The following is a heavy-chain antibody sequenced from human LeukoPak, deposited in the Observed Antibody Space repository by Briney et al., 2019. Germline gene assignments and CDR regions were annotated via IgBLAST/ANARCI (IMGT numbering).Heavy chain of an antibody. CDR1: GFTFRLFG. Sequence: GGSLRLSCAASGFTFRLFGMHWVRQAPGKGLEWVSFIRFDGSNTYHADSVKGRFTISRDNSKNTLYLQMNSLTSEDTAVYYCAKIKTDILIPDSWGQGTLVTVSS. CDR2: IRFDGSNT. V-gene: IGHV3-30*02. J-gene: IGHJ4*02. CDR3: AKIKTDILIPDS. D-gene: IGHD2-21*02.